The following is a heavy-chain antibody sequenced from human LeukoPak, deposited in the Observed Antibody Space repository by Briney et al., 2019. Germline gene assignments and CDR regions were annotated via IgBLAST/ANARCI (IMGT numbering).Heavy chain of an antibody. V-gene: IGHV1-8*03. Sequence: ASVMVSCKASGYTFTSYDINWVRQATGQGLEWMGWMNPNSGNTGYAQKFQGRVTITRNTSISTAYMELSSLRSEDTAVYYCARQYYDFWSGYPMDVWDKGTTVTVSS. CDR1: GYTFTSYD. CDR2: MNPNSGNT. J-gene: IGHJ6*03. CDR3: ARQYYDFWSGYPMDV. D-gene: IGHD3-3*01.